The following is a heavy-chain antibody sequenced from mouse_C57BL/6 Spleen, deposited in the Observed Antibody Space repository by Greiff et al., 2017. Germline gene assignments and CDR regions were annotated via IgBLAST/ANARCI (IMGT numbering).Heavy chain of an antibody. V-gene: IGHV5-16*01. D-gene: IGHD1-1*02. CDR3: AREGDGGWFDY. CDR2: INYDGSST. J-gene: IGHJ2*01. CDR1: GFTFSDYY. Sequence: EVMLVESEGGLVQPGSSMKLSCTASGFTFSDYYMAWVRQVPEKGLEWVANINYDGSSTYYLDSLKSRFIISRDNAKNILYLQMRSLKSEDTATYYCAREGDGGWFDYWGQGTTLTVSS.